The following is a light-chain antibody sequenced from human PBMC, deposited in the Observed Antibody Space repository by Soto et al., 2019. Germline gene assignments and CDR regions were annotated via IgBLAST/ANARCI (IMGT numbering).Light chain of an antibody. V-gene: IGKV3-20*01. CDR1: SRVSSNY. J-gene: IGKJ4*01. CDR3: QQYGTSPVP. Sequence: ETVLTQSPGPLSLSPGERPTLSCRASSRVSSNYLAWYQQKPGQAPRLLLYGASSRATGIPDRCSCSGSGTDFTLTISRLETEDVGVYYCQQYGTSPVPFGGGTNVDIK. CDR2: GAS.